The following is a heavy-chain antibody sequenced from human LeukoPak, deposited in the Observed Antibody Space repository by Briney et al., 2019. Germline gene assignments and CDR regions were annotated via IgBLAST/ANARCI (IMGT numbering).Heavy chain of an antibody. D-gene: IGHD6-6*01. Sequence: GGSLRLSCAPSGFTFSTYGMHWVRQAPGKGLEWGAVMCYDGNEKYYVDSVKGQHTISRDNTKNTLNLEINSLSAEDMAVYYCARWSSSSLPVYYWGQRTLVTVSS. V-gene: IGHV3-33*01. CDR3: ARWSSSSLPVYY. CDR1: GFTFSTYG. CDR2: MCYDGNEK. J-gene: IGHJ4*02.